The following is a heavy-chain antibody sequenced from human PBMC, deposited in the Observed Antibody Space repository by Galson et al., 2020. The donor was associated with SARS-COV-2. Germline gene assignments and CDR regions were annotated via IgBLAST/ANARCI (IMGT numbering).Heavy chain of an antibody. V-gene: IGHV3-21*01. CDR3: ASDEGIRGYSDGRVYYGMDV. J-gene: IGHJ6*02. D-gene: IGHD5-18*01. CDR2: ISTSSSYT. CDR1: GFPFSTYS. Sequence: NSGGSLRLSCAASGFPFSTYSMNWVRLAPGKGLEWVSSISTSSSYTYYVVSVKGRFSISRDNPRNSRYLQMNSPRAVDTAVYYCASDEGIRGYSDGRVYYGMDVCGQGTTVTVSS.